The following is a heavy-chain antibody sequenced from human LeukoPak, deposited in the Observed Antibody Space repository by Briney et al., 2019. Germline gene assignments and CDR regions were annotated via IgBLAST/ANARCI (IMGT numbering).Heavy chain of an antibody. D-gene: IGHD3-3*01. CDR3: ASWGSGYLYYFDY. J-gene: IGHJ4*02. Sequence: GSVKVSCKASGYTFTGYYMHWVRQAPGQGLEWMGRINPNSGGTNYAQKFQGRVTMTRDTSISTAYMELSRLRSDDTAVYYCASWGSGYLYYFDYWGQGTLVTVSS. CDR1: GYTFTGYY. CDR2: INPNSGGT. V-gene: IGHV1-2*06.